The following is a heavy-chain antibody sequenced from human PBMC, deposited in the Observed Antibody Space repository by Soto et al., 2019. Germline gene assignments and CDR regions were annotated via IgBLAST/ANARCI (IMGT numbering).Heavy chain of an antibody. J-gene: IGHJ6*03. CDR1: GFTFSSYW. CDR2: IKQDGSEK. CDR3: ASQFPYGSGSYYYYYYMDV. V-gene: IGHV3-7*01. Sequence: GGSLRLSCAASGFTFSSYWMSWVRQAPGKGLEWVANIKQDGSEKYYVDSVKGRFTISRDNAKNSLYLQMNSLRAEDTAVYYCASQFPYGSGSYYYYYYMDVWGKGTTVTVSS. D-gene: IGHD3-10*01.